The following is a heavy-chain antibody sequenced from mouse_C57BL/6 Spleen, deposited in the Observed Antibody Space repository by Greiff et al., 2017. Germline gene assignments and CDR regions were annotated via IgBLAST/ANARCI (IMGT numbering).Heavy chain of an antibody. V-gene: IGHV1-53*01. J-gene: IGHJ3*01. D-gene: IGHD1-1*01. CDR3: ERREYYYGDLPY. CDR1: GYTFTSYW. Sequence: QVQLQQPGTELVKPGASVKLSCKASGYTFTSYWMHWVKQRPGQGLEWIGNINPSNGGTNSNEKFKSKATLTVDKSSSTAYMQLRSLTSEDSAVYYCERREYYYGDLPYWGQGTLVTVSA. CDR2: INPSNGGT.